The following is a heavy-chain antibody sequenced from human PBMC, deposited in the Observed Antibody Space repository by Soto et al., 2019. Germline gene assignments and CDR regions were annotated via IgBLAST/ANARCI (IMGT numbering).Heavy chain of an antibody. D-gene: IGHD2-15*01. CDR2: IKSKTDGGTT. Sequence: EVQLVESGGGLVKPGGSLRLSCAASGFTFSNAWMSWVRQAPGKGLEWVGRIKSKTDGGTTDYAAPVKGRFTISSDDSKNPLYLQMNSLKTEDTAVYYCTTAHLYCSGGSCYSDYYYYGMDVWGQGTTVTVSS. CDR1: GFTFSNAW. J-gene: IGHJ6*02. V-gene: IGHV3-15*01. CDR3: TTAHLYCSGGSCYSDYYYYGMDV.